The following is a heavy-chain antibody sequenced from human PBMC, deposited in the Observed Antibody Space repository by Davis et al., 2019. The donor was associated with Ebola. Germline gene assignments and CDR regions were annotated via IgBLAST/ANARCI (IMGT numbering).Heavy chain of an antibody. CDR1: GGYISGYY. J-gene: IGHJ4*02. CDR3: AKDHMSIAVAGVLI. V-gene: IGHV4-59*12. D-gene: IGHD6-19*01. CDR2: LYHGGGT. Sequence: MPSETLSLTCTVSGGYISGYYWSWIRQPPGKGLEWIGNLYHGGGTNYSPSLKSRLTISVDTSKNQFSLKLSSVTAADTAVYYCAKDHMSIAVAGVLIWGQGTLVTVSS.